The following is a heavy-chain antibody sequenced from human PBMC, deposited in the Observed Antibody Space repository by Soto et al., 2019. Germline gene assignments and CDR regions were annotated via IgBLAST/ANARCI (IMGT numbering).Heavy chain of an antibody. J-gene: IGHJ3*02. CDR3: ATVPTYYYDRNGYANAFDK. D-gene: IGHD3-22*01. V-gene: IGHV4-30-4*01. CDR1: GGSINSDDYY. CDR2: IYYTGST. Sequence: QVQLQESGPGLVKPSQTLSLTCSVSGGSINSDDYYWSWIRQPPGNGLEWIGYIYYTGSTFHNPSLKSRINISLDTSKNHFSLKLNSVTAADTAVYYCATVPTYYYDRNGYANAFDKWGQGTMVTVSS.